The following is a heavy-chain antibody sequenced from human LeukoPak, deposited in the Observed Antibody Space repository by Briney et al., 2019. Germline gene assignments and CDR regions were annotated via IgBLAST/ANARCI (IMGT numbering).Heavy chain of an antibody. CDR2: VNPSAGST. J-gene: IGHJ4*02. V-gene: IGHV1-46*01. Sequence: ASVKVSCRTSGYTFTGYYIHWVRQAPGQGLEWMGVVNPSAGSTWYAQNFQGRVTMTRDTSTSAVYMELSSLRSEDTALYYCARAGAGQTSDYYHFDYWGQGTLVTVSS. CDR3: ARAGAGQTSDYYHFDY. CDR1: GYTFTGYY. D-gene: IGHD3-22*01.